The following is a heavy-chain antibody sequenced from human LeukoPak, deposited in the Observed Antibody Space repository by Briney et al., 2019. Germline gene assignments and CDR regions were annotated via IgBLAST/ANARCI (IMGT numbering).Heavy chain of an antibody. CDR2: INGSGGST. CDR3: AKGNWRYFDY. V-gene: IGHV3-23*01. D-gene: IGHD1-1*01. CDR1: GFTFSTYV. J-gene: IGHJ4*02. Sequence: GGSLRLSCAASGFTFSTYVMSWVSQAPGKGLEWVSAINGSGGSTYYADSVKGRFTISRDNSKNTLYLQMNSLGADDTAVYYCAKGNWRYFDYWGQGTLVTVSS.